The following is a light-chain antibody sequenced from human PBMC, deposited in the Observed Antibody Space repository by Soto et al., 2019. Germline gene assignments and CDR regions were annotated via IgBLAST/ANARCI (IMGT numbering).Light chain of an antibody. CDR3: QHYVERSPIA. CDR2: GAS. CDR1: QSVSSR. V-gene: IGKV3-20*01. Sequence: EIVMTQSPGTLSLSPVERATLSCRASQSVSSRLALYQQKPGQAPRLLISGASSRATGIPDRFSGSGSGTDFTLTISRLEPEDFALYYCQHYVERSPIAFGQGTRLEIK. J-gene: IGKJ5*01.